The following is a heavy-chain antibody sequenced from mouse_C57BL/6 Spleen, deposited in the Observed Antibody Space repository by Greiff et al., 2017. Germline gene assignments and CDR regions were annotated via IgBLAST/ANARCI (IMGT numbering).Heavy chain of an antibody. CDR1: VYTFTDYY. Sequence: EVQLQQSGPVLVKPGASVKMSCKASVYTFTDYYMNWVKQSHGKSLEWIGVINPYNGGTSYNQKFTGKATLTVDKSSSTAYMELNSLTSEDSAVYYCARGGDYAFAYWGQGTLVTVSA. CDR3: ARGGDYAFAY. J-gene: IGHJ3*01. CDR2: INPYNGGT. D-gene: IGHD2-4*01. V-gene: IGHV1-19*01.